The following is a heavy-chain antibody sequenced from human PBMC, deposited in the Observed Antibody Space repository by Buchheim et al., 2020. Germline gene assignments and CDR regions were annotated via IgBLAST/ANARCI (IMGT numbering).Heavy chain of an antibody. V-gene: IGHV3-74*01. CDR3: TKPGFSSGWYENN. CDR2: INGAGSST. CDR1: GFTFSGYW. D-gene: IGHD6-19*01. J-gene: IGHJ4*02. Sequence: EVQLVESGGGLVQPGGSLRLSCAASGFTFSGYWMHWVRQAPGKGLVWVSRINGAGSSTTYADSVKGRFTISRDNAKNTLYLQINSLRAEDTAVYYCTKPGFSSGWYENNWGQGTL.